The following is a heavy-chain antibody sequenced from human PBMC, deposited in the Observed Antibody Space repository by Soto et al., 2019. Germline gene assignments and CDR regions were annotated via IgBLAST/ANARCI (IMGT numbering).Heavy chain of an antibody. J-gene: IGHJ4*02. CDR2: ISGSGGRT. D-gene: IGHD3-16*01. CDR3: AKAPGGLYLGEFLGY. CDR1: GFTFSSYP. Sequence: PRGSLRLSCAASGFTFSSYPMSWVRQSPGKGLEWVSGISGSGGRTYYADSVQGRFTVSRDNSKNTLYLQMTSLRAEDTATYYCAKAPGGLYLGEFLGYWGQGTLVTVSS. V-gene: IGHV3-23*01.